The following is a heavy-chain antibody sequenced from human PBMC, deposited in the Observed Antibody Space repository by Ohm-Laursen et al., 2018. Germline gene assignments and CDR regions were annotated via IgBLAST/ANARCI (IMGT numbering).Heavy chain of an antibody. CDR1: GGSISSSSYY. CDR3: ASRGDYDLYYFDH. V-gene: IGHV4-39*01. D-gene: IGHD4-17*01. Sequence: SDTLSLTCTVSGGSISSSSYYWGWIRQPPGKGLEWIGSIYYSGSTYYNPSLKSSVTISVDTSKNQFPLKLSSVTAADTAVYYCASRGDYDLYYFDHWGQGTLVTVSS. CDR2: IYYSGST. J-gene: IGHJ4*02.